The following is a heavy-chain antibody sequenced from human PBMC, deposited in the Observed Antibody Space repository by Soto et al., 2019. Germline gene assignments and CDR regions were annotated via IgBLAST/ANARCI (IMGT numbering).Heavy chain of an antibody. D-gene: IGHD2-2*01. CDR1: GGSIITYY. Sequence: SETLSLTCTVSGGSIITYYWSWIRQPPGKGLEWIGYIYYTGSTKYTPSLESRVTISVDTSKNQFSLRLSSVTAADTAVYYCAREPPAASYFYGMDVWGLGTTVTVSS. CDR2: IYYTGST. J-gene: IGHJ6*02. V-gene: IGHV4-59*01. CDR3: AREPPAASYFYGMDV.